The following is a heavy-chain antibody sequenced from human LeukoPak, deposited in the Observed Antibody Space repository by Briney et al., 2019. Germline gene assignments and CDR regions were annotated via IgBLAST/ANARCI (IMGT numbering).Heavy chain of an antibody. Sequence: GGSLRLSCVVSGFTFSTMTINWVRQALGKALEWISSISSSSSSIYYADSVEGRFTVSRDNAKNSLYLQLNSLRAEDTAVYYCARGDWGYYYYALDVWGKGTTVTVSS. CDR1: GFTFSTMT. CDR3: ARGDWGYYYYALDV. J-gene: IGHJ6*04. V-gene: IGHV3-21*04. D-gene: IGHD3-16*01. CDR2: ISSSSSSI.